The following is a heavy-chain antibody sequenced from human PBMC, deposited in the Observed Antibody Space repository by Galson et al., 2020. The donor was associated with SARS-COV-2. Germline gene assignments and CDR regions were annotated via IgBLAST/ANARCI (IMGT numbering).Heavy chain of an antibody. J-gene: IGHJ6*02. D-gene: IGHD5-18*01. CDR2: ISTSSSYT. V-gene: IGHV3-21*01. Sequence: NSSGSLRLTCAASGFPFSTSSFNWVRLPQPTGTDRVSSISTSSSYTSYANPVQGRLSISRDNPRNSLYLQMNSLRAEDTSVYYWARDEGIRGYNYGRLYYGMDVWGQGTTVTVSS. CDR1: GFPFSTSS. CDR3: ARDEGIRGYNYGRLYYGMDV.